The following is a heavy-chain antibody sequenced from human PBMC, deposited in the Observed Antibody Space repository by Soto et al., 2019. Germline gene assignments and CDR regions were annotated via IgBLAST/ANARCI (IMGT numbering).Heavy chain of an antibody. J-gene: IGHJ5*02. Sequence: VKVSCKASGYTFTSYGISWVRQAPGQGLEWMGWISAYNGNTNYAQKLQGRVTMTTDTSTSTAYMELRSLRSDDTAVYYCARDRADIVVVPAAMTSDWFDPWGQGTLVTVS. CDR3: ARDRADIVVVPAAMTSDWFDP. CDR2: ISAYNGNT. CDR1: GYTFTSYG. D-gene: IGHD2-2*01. V-gene: IGHV1-18*01.